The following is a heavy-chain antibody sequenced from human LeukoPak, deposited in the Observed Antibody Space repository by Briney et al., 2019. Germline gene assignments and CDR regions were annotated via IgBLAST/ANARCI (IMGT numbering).Heavy chain of an antibody. J-gene: IGHJ3*02. Sequence: GGSLRLSCAASGFTFSRYWMHWVRQAPGKGLLWVSRTNSDGSSTYYADSVKGRFTTSRDNAKNALHLQMNSLTAEDTAVYYCVLDLFSSFAFDIWGQGTMVTVSS. CDR3: VLDLFSSFAFDI. CDR1: GFTFSRYW. V-gene: IGHV3-74*01. CDR2: TNSDGSST. D-gene: IGHD3/OR15-3a*01.